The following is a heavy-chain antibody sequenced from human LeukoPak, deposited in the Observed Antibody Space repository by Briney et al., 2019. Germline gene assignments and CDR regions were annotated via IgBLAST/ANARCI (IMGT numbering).Heavy chain of an antibody. D-gene: IGHD6-19*01. CDR2: IYTSGST. CDR1: GGSISSGTYY. V-gene: IGHV4-61*02. Sequence: SETLSLTCTVSGGSISSGTYYWSWIRQPAGKGLEWIGRIYTSGSTNYNPSLQSRVTISVDTSKNQFSLKLSSVTAADTAVYYCARGGGWYSNGAFDIWGQGTMVTVSS. CDR3: ARGGGWYSNGAFDI. J-gene: IGHJ3*02.